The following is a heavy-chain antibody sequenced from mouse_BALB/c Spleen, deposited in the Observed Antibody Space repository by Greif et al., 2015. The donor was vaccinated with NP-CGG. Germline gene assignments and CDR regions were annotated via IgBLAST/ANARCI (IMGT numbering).Heavy chain of an antibody. J-gene: IGHJ4*01. D-gene: IGHD3-1*01. CDR3: ARLEARAMDY. V-gene: IGHV5-9-3*01. CDR1: GFTFSSYA. CDR2: ISSGGSYT. Sequence: EVHLVESGGGLVKPGGSLKLSCAASGFTFSSYAMSWVRQTPEKRLEWVATISSGGSYTYYPDSVKGRFTISRDNAKNTLYLQMSSLRSEDTAMYYCARLEARAMDYWGQGTSVTVSS.